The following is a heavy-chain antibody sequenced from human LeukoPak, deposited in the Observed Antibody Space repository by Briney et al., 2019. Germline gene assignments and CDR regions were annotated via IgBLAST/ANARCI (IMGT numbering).Heavy chain of an antibody. D-gene: IGHD2-15*01. CDR3: ARGGFCSGADCRGSFDY. CDR2: INNDGSTT. Sequence: PGGSLRLSCAASGFTFINYWMHWVRQAPGEGPVWVSHINNDGSTTTYADSVKGRFTISRDNAKNTLYLHVNSLRAEDTAVYYCARGGFCSGADCRGSFDYWGQGSLVTVSS. CDR1: GFTFINYW. J-gene: IGHJ4*02. V-gene: IGHV3-74*01.